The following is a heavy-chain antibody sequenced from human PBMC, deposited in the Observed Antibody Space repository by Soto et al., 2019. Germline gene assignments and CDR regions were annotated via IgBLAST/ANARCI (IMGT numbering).Heavy chain of an antibody. D-gene: IGHD6-13*01. CDR2: ISSSSSTI. J-gene: IGHJ4*02. CDR3: ARDPSDPTIAAAGTAYS. V-gene: IGHV3-48*01. CDR1: GFTFSSYS. Sequence: GGSLRLFCAASGFTFSSYSMNWVRQAPGKGLEWVSYISSSSSTIYYADSVKGRFTISRDNAKNSLYLQMDSLRAEDTAVYYRARDPSDPTIAAAGTAYSWGQGTLVTVSS.